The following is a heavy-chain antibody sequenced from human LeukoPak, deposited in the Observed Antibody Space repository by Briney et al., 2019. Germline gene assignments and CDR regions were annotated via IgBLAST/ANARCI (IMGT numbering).Heavy chain of an antibody. J-gene: IGHJ4*01. Sequence: GGSLRLSCAFSGFTFISYGMQRVRQAPGKGLAWVSRINTDGSGTAYADSVKGRFTISRDNAKNTLYLQMNSLRAEDTALYYCARELPREVTLDYWGQGTLVTVSS. V-gene: IGHV3-74*01. CDR3: ARELPREVTLDY. CDR1: GFTFISYG. CDR2: INTDGSGT. D-gene: IGHD2-21*02.